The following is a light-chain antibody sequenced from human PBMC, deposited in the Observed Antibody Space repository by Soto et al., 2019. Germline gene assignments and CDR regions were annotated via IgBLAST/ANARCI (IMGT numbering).Light chain of an antibody. V-gene: IGKV1-5*03. Sequence: DLQMTQSPSTLSASVGDRVTITCRASQSISSWLAWYQQKPGKAPKLLIYKASSLESGVPSRFSGSGSGTEFTLTITSLQPDDFATYYCQQYNSYLITFGQGTRLEI. J-gene: IGKJ5*01. CDR3: QQYNSYLIT. CDR1: QSISSW. CDR2: KAS.